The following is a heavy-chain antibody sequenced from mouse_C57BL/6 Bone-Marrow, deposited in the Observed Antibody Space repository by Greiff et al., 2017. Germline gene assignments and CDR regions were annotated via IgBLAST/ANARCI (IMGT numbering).Heavy chain of an antibody. CDR1: GYTFTSYW. CDR2: IDPSDSYT. V-gene: IGHV1-59*01. CDR3: ARWGTTVPFAY. J-gene: IGHJ3*01. Sequence: QVQLQQPGAELVRPGTSVKLSCKASGYTFTSYWMNWVKQRPGQGLEWIGVIDPSDSYTNYNQKFKGKATLPVDTSSSTAYMQLSSLTSEDSAVYYCARWGTTVPFAYWGQGTLVTVSA. D-gene: IGHD1-1*01.